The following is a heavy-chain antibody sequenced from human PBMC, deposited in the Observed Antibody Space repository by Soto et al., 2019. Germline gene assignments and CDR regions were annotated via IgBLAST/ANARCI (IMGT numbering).Heavy chain of an antibody. CDR1: GYTFTSYA. V-gene: IGHV1-3*01. J-gene: IGHJ4*02. CDR3: ASWRRDGYKGILDY. CDR2: INAGNGNT. Sequence: ASVKVSCKASGYTFTSYAIHWVRQAPGQRLEWMGWINAGNGNTKYSQKFQGRVTITRDTSASTAYMELSSLRSEDTAVYYCASWRRDGYKGILDYWGQGTLVTVSS. D-gene: IGHD5-12*01.